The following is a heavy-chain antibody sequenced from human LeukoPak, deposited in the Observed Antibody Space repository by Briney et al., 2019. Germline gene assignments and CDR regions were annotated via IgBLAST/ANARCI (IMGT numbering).Heavy chain of an antibody. D-gene: IGHD6-19*01. Sequence: GGSLRLSCAASGFTFSSYGMHWVRQAPGKGLGWVAVIWYDGSSKYYADSVKGRFTISRDNAKNTLYLQMTSLRVEDTAVYYCAAVVRSGSPFDYWGQGTLVTVSS. J-gene: IGHJ4*02. CDR1: GFTFSSYG. V-gene: IGHV3-33*03. CDR3: AAVVRSGSPFDY. CDR2: IWYDGSSK.